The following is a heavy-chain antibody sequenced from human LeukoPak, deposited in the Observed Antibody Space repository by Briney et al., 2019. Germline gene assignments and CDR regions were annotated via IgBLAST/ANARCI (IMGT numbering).Heavy chain of an antibody. CDR3: ARDNAWTRDY. D-gene: IGHD3/OR15-3a*01. CDR2: ISYDGSNK. CDR1: GFTFSSYA. Sequence: QPGGSLRLSCAASGFTFSSYAMHWVRQAPGKGLEWVAVISYDGSNKYYADSVKGRFTISRDNSKNTLYLQMNSLRAEDTAVYYCARDNAWTRDYWGQGTLVIVSS. J-gene: IGHJ4*02. V-gene: IGHV3-30-3*01.